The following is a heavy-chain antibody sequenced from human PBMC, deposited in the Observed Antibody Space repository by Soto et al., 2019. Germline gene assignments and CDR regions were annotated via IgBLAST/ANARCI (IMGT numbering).Heavy chain of an antibody. CDR2: MNPNSGNT. V-gene: IGHV1-8*01. J-gene: IGHJ4*02. D-gene: IGHD3-9*01. CDR1: GYTFSSYD. CDR3: ARDRYFDWLLFFDY. Sequence: VSVNLYCQAAGYTFSSYDINWVRQATGQGLEWMGWMNPNSGNTGYAQKFQGRVTMTRNTSISTAYMELSSLRSEDTAVYYCARDRYFDWLLFFDYWGQGTLVTVSS.